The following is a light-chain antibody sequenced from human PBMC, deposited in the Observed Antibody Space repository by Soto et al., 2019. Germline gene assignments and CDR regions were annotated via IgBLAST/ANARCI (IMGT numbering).Light chain of an antibody. CDR3: NSSTSSSTYD. J-gene: IGLJ1*01. Sequence: QSALTQPASVSGSPGQSITISCTGTSSDVGGFNYVSWYQQHPGKAPKLMIYDVTNRPSGVSYRFSGSNSDNTASLTICGLQDEDETHYYCNSSTSSSTYDYGTGTKATV. CDR1: SSDVGGFNY. V-gene: IGLV2-14*03. CDR2: DVT.